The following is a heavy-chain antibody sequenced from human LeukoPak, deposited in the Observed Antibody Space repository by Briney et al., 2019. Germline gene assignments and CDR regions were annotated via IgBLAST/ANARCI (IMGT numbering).Heavy chain of an antibody. D-gene: IGHD2-15*01. CDR3: TKSGVVAPLSYFDY. J-gene: IGHJ4*02. CDR2: ISGSGGTT. Sequence: GGSLRLSCAASGSTFSSYAMSWVRQAPGKGLEWVSAISGSGGTTYYADSVKGRFTISRDNSKNTLYVQMNSLRGGDTAVYYCTKSGVVAPLSYFDYWGQGTLVTVSS. CDR1: GSTFSSYA. V-gene: IGHV3-23*01.